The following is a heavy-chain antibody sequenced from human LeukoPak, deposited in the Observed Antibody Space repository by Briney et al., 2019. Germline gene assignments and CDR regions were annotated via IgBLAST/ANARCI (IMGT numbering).Heavy chain of an antibody. V-gene: IGHV3-23*01. CDR3: GRGGRFTDS. CDR1: GFPFTTYD. D-gene: IGHD3-10*01. CDR2: ISYAGGSI. J-gene: IGHJ5*01. Sequence: GGSLRLSCAASGFPFTTYDMAWVRQAPGKGLEWVSTISYAGGSIHYADSVEGRFTISRDNFKNTLFLQMKSLRAEDTAVYYCGRGGRFTDSWGHGVLVTVSS.